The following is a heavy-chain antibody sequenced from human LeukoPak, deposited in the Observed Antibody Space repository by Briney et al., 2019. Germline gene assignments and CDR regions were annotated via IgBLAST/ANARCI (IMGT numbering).Heavy chain of an antibody. CDR2: IYYTGST. CDR3: ARRGSWGGPRPFYY. CDR1: GGAITNYY. J-gene: IGHJ4*02. D-gene: IGHD2-21*01. V-gene: IGHV4-59*01. Sequence: PSETLSLTCGVSGGAITNYYWNWIRQAPGKGLEWLGYIYYTGSTTYNPSVKSRITISLDTSKKQISLKLRSVTAADTAVYYCARRGSWGGPRPFYYWGQGSLVTVSS.